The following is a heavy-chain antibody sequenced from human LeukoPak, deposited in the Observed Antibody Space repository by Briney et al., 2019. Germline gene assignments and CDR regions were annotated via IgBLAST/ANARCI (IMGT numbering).Heavy chain of an antibody. CDR3: ASVGVAGGVYFDY. CDR1: EFTFSSYG. Sequence: GGSLRLSCAASEFTFSSYGMHWVRQAPGKGLEWVAVISYDGSNKYYADSVKGRFTISRDNSKNTLYLQMNSLRAEDTAVYYCASVGVAGGVYFDYWGQGTLVTVSS. CDR2: ISYDGSNK. D-gene: IGHD6-19*01. J-gene: IGHJ4*02. V-gene: IGHV3-30*03.